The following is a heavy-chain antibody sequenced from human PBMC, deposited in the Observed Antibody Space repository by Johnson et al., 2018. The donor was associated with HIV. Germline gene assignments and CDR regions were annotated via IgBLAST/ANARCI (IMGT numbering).Heavy chain of an antibody. CDR1: GFSFSAYA. D-gene: IGHD1-26*01. J-gene: IGHJ3*02. CDR3: AKDMRQWELLDAFDI. V-gene: IGHV3-30*18. CDR2: ISYDGSNK. Sequence: QVQLVESGGGVVQPGRSLRLSCAASGFSFSAYAMSWVRQAPGKGLEWVAVISYDGSNKYYADSVKGRLTISRDNSKNTLYLQMNSLRAEDTAVYYCAKDMRQWELLDAFDIWGQGTMVTVSS.